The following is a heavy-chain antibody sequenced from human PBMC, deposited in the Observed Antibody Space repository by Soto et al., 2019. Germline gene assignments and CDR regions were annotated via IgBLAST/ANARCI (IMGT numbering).Heavy chain of an antibody. CDR2: ITAANGNT. CDR1: GFIFASYG. J-gene: IGHJ2*01. CDR3: ARGFSYGSYWYFDL. V-gene: IGHV1-18*04. D-gene: IGHD5-18*01. Sequence: QFQLVQSGAEVGNPGASVKLSCKASGFIFASYGITWVRQAPGQGLEWMGWITAANGNTNYAQSLQGRVTMTTDSSTSTAYMELWRLRSDDTAVYYCARGFSYGSYWYFDLWGRGTLVTVSS.